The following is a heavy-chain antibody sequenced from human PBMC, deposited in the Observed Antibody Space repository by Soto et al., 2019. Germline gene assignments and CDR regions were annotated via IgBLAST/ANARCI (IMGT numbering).Heavy chain of an antibody. J-gene: IGHJ6*02. CDR1: GGSISSGGYY. Sequence: QVQLQESGPGLVKPSQTLSLTCTVSGGSISSGGYYWSWIRQHPGKGVEWIGYIYYSGSTYYNPSLKSRVTISVDTSKNQFSLKLSSVTAADTAVYYCARAEKATIFGVPPPASGMDVWGQGTTVTVSS. D-gene: IGHD3-3*01. CDR2: IYYSGST. V-gene: IGHV4-31*03. CDR3: ARAEKATIFGVPPPASGMDV.